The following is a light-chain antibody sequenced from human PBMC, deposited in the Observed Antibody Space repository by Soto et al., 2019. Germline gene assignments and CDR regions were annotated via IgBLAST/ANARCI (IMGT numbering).Light chain of an antibody. CDR3: SSYTSSSSYV. CDR2: DVS. CDR1: SSDVGGYNY. V-gene: IGLV2-14*01. J-gene: IGLJ1*01. Sequence: ALAQPASVSGSPGQWITIACTGTSSDVGGYNYVSWYQQHPGKAPKLMIYDVSNRPSGVSNRFSGSKSGNTASLTISGLQAEDEADYYCSSYTSSSSYVFGTGTKVTVL.